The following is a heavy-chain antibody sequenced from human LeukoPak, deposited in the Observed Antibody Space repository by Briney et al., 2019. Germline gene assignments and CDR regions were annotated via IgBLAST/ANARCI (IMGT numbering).Heavy chain of an antibody. CDR2: INSDGRST. D-gene: IGHD6-6*01. J-gene: IGHJ6*03. CDR3: ARGQQLAQTLYYYYYMDV. V-gene: IGHV3-74*01. CDR1: GFTFSNYW. Sequence: QSGGSLRLSCAASGFTFSNYWMHWVRQAPGKGLVWVSRINSDGRSTNYADSVKGRFTISRDNAKNTLYLQMNSLRAEDTAVYYCARGQQLAQTLYYYYYMDVWGKGTTVTVSS.